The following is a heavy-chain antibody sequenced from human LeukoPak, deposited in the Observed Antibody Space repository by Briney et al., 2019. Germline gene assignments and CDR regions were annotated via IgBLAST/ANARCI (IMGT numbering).Heavy chain of an antibody. Sequence: PSETLSLTCTVFGSSINSVYSRGWIRQPPGKGLEWIGSIYHNGNTYYNSSLKSRVTISVHTSENQFSLKLSSVTAADTAVYYCASYKTYYDSSGNPFDYWGQGTLVTVSS. J-gene: IGHJ4*02. V-gene: IGHV4-38-2*02. CDR2: IYHNGNT. CDR1: GSSINSVYS. D-gene: IGHD3-22*01. CDR3: ASYKTYYDSSGNPFDY.